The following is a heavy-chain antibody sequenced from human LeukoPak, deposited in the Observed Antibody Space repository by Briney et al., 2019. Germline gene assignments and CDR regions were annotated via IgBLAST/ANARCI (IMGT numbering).Heavy chain of an antibody. CDR2: ISDSGGCT. D-gene: IGHD3-10*01. Sequence: GGSLRLSCAASGFTFSSHAMSWVRQAPGKGLEWVSAISDSGGCTYYADSVKGRFTISRDNSKNTLYLQMNSLRAEDTAVYYCAKDRSGLELDYWGQGTLVTVSS. J-gene: IGHJ4*02. CDR3: AKDRSGLELDY. CDR1: GFTFSSHA. V-gene: IGHV3-23*01.